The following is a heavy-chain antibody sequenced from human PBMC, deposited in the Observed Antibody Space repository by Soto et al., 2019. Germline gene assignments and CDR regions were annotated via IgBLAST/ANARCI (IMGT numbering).Heavy chain of an antibody. CDR2: IIPIFGTA. J-gene: IGHJ6*02. Sequence: QVQLVQSGAEVKKPGSSAKVSCKASGSTFSSYAISWVRQAPGQGLEWMAGIIPIFGTANYAQKFQSRVTITADYSTSTAYMELSSLRSEDTAVYYGASGSLEYRSAKPTEMIKGVDVWGQGTTVTVSS. D-gene: IGHD6-6*01. CDR3: ASGSLEYRSAKPTEMIKGVDV. V-gene: IGHV1-69*01. CDR1: GSTFSSYA.